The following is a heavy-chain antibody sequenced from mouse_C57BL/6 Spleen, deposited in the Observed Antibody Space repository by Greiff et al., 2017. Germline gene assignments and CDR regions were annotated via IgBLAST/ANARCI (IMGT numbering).Heavy chain of an antibody. V-gene: IGHV1-82*01. Sequence: QVQLQQSGPELVKPGASVKISCKASGYAFSSSWMNWVKQRPGKGLEWIGRIYPGDGDTNYNGKFKGKDTLTADKSSSTAYMQLSSLTSEDSAVYFCATDGYYPFAYWGQGTLVTVSA. CDR2: IYPGDGDT. D-gene: IGHD2-3*01. J-gene: IGHJ3*01. CDR3: ATDGYYPFAY. CDR1: GYAFSSSW.